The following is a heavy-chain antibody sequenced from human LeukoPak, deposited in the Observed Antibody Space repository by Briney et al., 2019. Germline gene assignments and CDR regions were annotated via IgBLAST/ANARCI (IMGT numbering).Heavy chain of an antibody. J-gene: IGHJ6*04. CDR3: ARDAGTWGSYFPVYYYGMDV. V-gene: IGHV3-48*03. D-gene: IGHD3-16*01. CDR1: GFTFSSYA. Sequence: PGGSLRLSCAASGFTFSSYAMSWVRQAPGKGLEWVSYISGSGGSIYYADSVKGRFTISRDNAKNSLYLQMNSLRAEDTAVYYCARDAGTWGSYFPVYYYGMDVWGKGTTVTVSS. CDR2: ISGSGGSI.